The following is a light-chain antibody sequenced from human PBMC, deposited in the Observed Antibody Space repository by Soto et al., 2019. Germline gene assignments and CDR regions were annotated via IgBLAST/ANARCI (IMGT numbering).Light chain of an antibody. J-gene: IGKJ1*01. CDR3: QQYNYWGT. CDR2: GAS. V-gene: IGKV3-15*01. CDR1: QSVSSN. Sequence: EVVMTKSPATLSVSPGERATLSCRASQSVSSNLAWYQQTPGQAPRLLIHGASTRATGIPARFSGSGSGTEFTLTISNLQSEDFAIYYCQQYNYWGTFGQGTRVESK.